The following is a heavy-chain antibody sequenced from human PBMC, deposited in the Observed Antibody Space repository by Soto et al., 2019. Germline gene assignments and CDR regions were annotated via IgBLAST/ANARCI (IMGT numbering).Heavy chain of an antibody. V-gene: IGHV3-30-3*01. Sequence: QVQLVESGGGVVQPGGSLRLSCAASGFSISRSAMHWVRQAPGKGLEWVAVIAYDGSNKWYGDSAKGRFTTSRDNSKNTLYLQMSSLSGEDTAVYYCARDLRAGDAYVNWFAPWGQGTLVTVSS. D-gene: IGHD3-16*01. J-gene: IGHJ5*02. CDR3: ARDLRAGDAYVNWFAP. CDR2: IAYDGSNK. CDR1: GFSISRSA.